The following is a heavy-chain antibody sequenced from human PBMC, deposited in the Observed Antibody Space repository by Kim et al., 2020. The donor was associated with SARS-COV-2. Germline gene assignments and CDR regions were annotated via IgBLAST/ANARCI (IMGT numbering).Heavy chain of an antibody. CDR2: IKSKTHGETT. J-gene: IGHJ4*02. D-gene: IGHD5-18*01. V-gene: IGHV3-15*01. CDR1: GFTFSDAC. Sequence: GGSLRLSCAASGFTFSDACMSWVRQAPGKGLEWVGRIKSKTHGETTDFVAPVKGRFTISRDDSKTTLYLQMNSLKTEDTAVYYCATSNGDGYSNGYFNYWGQGTLVTVSS. CDR3: ATSNGDGYSNGYFNY.